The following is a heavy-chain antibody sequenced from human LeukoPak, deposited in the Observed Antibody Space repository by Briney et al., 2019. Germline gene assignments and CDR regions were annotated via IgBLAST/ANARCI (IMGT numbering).Heavy chain of an antibody. J-gene: IGHJ4*02. Sequence: PSETLSLTCTVSGGSISSGGYYWSWIRQHPGKGLEWIGYIYYSGSTYYNPSLKSRVTISVDTSKNQFSLKLSSVTAADTAVYYCARDGFYGDSPGDFDYWGQGTLVTVSS. CDR2: IYYSGST. D-gene: IGHD4-17*01. V-gene: IGHV4-31*03. CDR1: GGSISSGGYY. CDR3: ARDGFYGDSPGDFDY.